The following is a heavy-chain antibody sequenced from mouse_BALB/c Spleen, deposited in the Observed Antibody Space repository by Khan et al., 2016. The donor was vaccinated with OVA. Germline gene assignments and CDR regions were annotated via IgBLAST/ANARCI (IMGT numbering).Heavy chain of an antibody. J-gene: IGHJ3*01. CDR1: GYTFTDYY. D-gene: IGHD1-2*01. Sequence: VQLKQSGAELARPGASVKLSCKASGYTFTDYYINWVKQRTGQGLEWIGEISPGSGDNYYNERFKGKATLTANKSSSTAYMQLSSLTSEASAVYFCARRNYFGYTFAYWGQGTLVTVSA. V-gene: IGHV1-77*01. CDR3: ARRNYFGYTFAY. CDR2: ISPGSGDN.